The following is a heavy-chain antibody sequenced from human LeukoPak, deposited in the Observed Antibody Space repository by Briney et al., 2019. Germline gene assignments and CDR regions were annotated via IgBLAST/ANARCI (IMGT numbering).Heavy chain of an antibody. V-gene: IGHV1-2*02. J-gene: IGHJ5*02. D-gene: IGHD3-16*01. CDR3: ASGLGRSWFDP. CDR2: MSPNSGDT. Sequence: ASVKVSCKASGYTFTGYNMHWVRQAPGQGLEWMGWMSPNSGDTKYPQKFQGRVTMTRDTPISTAYMELTGLTFDDTAVYYCASGLGRSWFDPWGQGTLVTVSS. CDR1: GYTFTGYN.